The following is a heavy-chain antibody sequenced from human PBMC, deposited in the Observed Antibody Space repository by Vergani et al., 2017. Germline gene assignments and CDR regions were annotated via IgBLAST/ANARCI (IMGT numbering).Heavy chain of an antibody. CDR1: GFTFSSYA. D-gene: IGHD6-19*01. CDR3: AKQYEYSSGWFDY. Sequence: EVQLLESGGGLVQPGGSLRLSCAASGFTFSSYAMSWVRQAPGKGLEWVSAISGSGGSPYYADSVKGRFTISRDNSKNTLYLQMSSLRAEDTAVYYCAKQYEYSSGWFDYWGQGTLVTVSS. CDR2: ISGSGGSP. V-gene: IGHV3-23*01. J-gene: IGHJ4*02.